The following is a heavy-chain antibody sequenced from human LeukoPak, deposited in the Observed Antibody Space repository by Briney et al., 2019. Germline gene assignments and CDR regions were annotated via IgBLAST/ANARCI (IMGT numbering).Heavy chain of an antibody. CDR2: IYYSGST. CDR3: ARVFAAVPSYYFDY. J-gene: IGHJ4*02. D-gene: IGHD6-13*01. CDR1: GGSISSSSYY. Sequence: SQTLSLTCTVSGGSISSSSYYWGWIRQPPGKGLEWIGSIYYSGSTYYNPSLKSRVTISIDRSKNQFSLKVSSVTAADTAVYYCARVFAAVPSYYFDYWGQGALVTVSS. V-gene: IGHV4-39*07.